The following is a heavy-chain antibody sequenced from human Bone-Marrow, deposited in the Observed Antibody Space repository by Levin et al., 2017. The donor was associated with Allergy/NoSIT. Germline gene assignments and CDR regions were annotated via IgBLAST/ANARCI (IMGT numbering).Heavy chain of an antibody. Sequence: ASVKVSCKASGYTFTGYYMHWVRQAPGQGLEWMGWINPNSGGTNYAQKFQGRVTMTRDTSISTAYMELSRLRSDDTAVYYCARGSTSIKVRDWFDPWGQGTLVTVSS. D-gene: IGHD3-10*01. J-gene: IGHJ5*02. CDR2: INPNSGGT. CDR1: GYTFTGYY. V-gene: IGHV1-2*02. CDR3: ARGSTSIKVRDWFDP.